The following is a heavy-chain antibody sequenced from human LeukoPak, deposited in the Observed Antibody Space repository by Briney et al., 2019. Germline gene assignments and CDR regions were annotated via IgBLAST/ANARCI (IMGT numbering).Heavy chain of an antibody. V-gene: IGHV3-21*01. CDR1: GFTFSGST. CDR2: ISTSSSYI. CDR3: ARSRGGFGELLYSTQTSLDY. J-gene: IGHJ4*02. D-gene: IGHD3-10*01. Sequence: GGSLRLSCAASGFTFSGSTMNWVRQAPGKGLEWVSFISTSSSYIYYADSVRGRFTISRDNAKNSLYLQMNSLRAEDTAVYYCARSRGGFGELLYSTQTSLDYWGQGTLVTVSS.